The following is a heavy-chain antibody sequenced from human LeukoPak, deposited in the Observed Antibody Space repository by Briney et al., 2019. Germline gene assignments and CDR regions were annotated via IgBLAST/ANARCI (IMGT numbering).Heavy chain of an antibody. V-gene: IGHV1-18*01. CDR3: GRQVDTTMALPDY. J-gene: IGHJ4*02. CDR1: GYTFTRSG. Sequence: GASVKVYCKTSGYTFTRSGVSWVRQAPGQRLEWMGWISTYNYNTNYAQKFRGRVTLTKDTSTSTVYMELRNLRSDDQAIYYCGRQVDTTMALPDYWGQGTLVTVSS. CDR2: ISTYNYNT. D-gene: IGHD4/OR15-4a*01.